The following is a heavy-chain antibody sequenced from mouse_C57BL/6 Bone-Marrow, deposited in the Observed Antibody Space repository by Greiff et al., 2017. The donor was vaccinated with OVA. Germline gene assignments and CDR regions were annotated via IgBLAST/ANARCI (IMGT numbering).Heavy chain of an antibody. CDR2: INSDGGST. D-gene: IGHD2-3*01. CDR3: ARHSRYDGYYPFAY. J-gene: IGHJ3*01. CDR1: EYEFPSHD. V-gene: IGHV5-2*01. Sequence: EVKLMESGGGLVQPGESLKLSCESNEYEFPSHDMSWVRKTPEKRLELVAAINSDGGSTYYPDNMERRFIISRDNTKKTLYLQMSSLRSEDTALYYCARHSRYDGYYPFAYWGQGTLVTVSA.